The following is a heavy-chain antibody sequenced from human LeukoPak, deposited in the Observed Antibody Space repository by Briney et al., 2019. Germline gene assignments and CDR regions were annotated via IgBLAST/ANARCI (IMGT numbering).Heavy chain of an antibody. Sequence: PGGSLRLSCGVPGYTLSSYVMHSVRQATGKGLEWDPAMVSAGHTYYPGSVKGRHTISRENAKNCLYLQMNSLRAGDTAVYYCARGSSWSYFYMDGWGKGTTVTVCS. J-gene: IGHJ6*03. D-gene: IGHD6-13*01. CDR1: GYTLSSYV. CDR2: MVSAGHT. V-gene: IGHV3-13*01. CDR3: ARGSSWSYFYMDG.